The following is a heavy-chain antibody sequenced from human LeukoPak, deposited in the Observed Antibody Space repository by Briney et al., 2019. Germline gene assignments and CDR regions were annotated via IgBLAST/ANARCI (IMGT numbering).Heavy chain of an antibody. V-gene: IGHV5-51*01. CDR3: ARGVVPSEGWFDP. Sequence: GESPKISFQGPGYSFTKYWIGRVREMPGKGLEGIGVFYSGDSDTRYSPSFQGQVPISANKSISTAYLPWSSLKASDTAMYYCARGVVPSEGWFDPWGRGTLVTVSS. J-gene: IGHJ5*02. D-gene: IGHD2-2*01. CDR1: GYSFTKYW. CDR2: FYSGDSDT.